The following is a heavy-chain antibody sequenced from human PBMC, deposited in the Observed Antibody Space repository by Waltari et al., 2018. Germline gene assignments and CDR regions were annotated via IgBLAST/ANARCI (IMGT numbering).Heavy chain of an antibody. CDR3: VKTVSGGFDL. J-gene: IGHJ5*02. V-gene: IGHV6-1*01. Sequence: VQLQESGPGLVKPPQTLALTCYMSGDSVANNWVSWNWIRQSPSGGLEWLARTYYRSKWYFEYAPSLRSRITINPETSKNQYSLQVNSVIPEDTAVYYCVKTVSGGFDLWGQGTPVTVSS. CDR1: GDSVANNWVS. CDR2: TYYRSKWYF. D-gene: IGHD3-10*01.